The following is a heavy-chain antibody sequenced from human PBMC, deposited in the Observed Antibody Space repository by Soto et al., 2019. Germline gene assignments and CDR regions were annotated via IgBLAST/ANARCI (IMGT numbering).Heavy chain of an antibody. CDR2: VYPSDSDV. J-gene: IGHJ4*02. CDR3: TKGATSHFDS. V-gene: IGHV5-51*01. CDR1: GYRFTSSW. Sequence: HGESLKISCQGSGYRFTSSWIGWVRQMPGKGLEWLGNVYPSDSDVRYSPSFEGRVTISADNSINTAYLHLLNLKASDTAIYYCTKGATSHFDSWGQGTRVTVSS. D-gene: IGHD3-16*01.